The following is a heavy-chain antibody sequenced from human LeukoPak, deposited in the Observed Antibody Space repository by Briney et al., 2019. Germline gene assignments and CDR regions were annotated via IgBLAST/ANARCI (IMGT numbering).Heavy chain of an antibody. CDR2: TWYDGSDK. Sequence: HGGSLRLSCAASGFTFSTFAMHWVRQAPGKGLEWVAVTWYDGSDKYYADSVKGRFTISRDNSKNTLYLQMNSLRAEDTAVYYCARAGYGAGNYYYYGMDVWGQGTAVTVSS. CDR1: GFTFSTFA. D-gene: IGHD5-12*01. J-gene: IGHJ6*02. V-gene: IGHV3-33*01. CDR3: ARAGYGAGNYYYYGMDV.